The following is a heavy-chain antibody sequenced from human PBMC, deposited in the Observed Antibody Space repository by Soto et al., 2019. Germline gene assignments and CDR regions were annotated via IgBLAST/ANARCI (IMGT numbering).Heavy chain of an antibody. Sequence: PGGSLRLSCAASGFTFSSYGMHWVRQAPGKGLEWVAVIWYDGSNKYYADSVKGRFTISRDNSKNTLYLQMNSLRAEDTAVYYCARAHESYYYDSSGYYLDYWGHGTLVTVSS. CDR3: ARAHESYYYDSSGYYLDY. V-gene: IGHV3-33*01. CDR2: IWYDGSNK. D-gene: IGHD3-22*01. CDR1: GFTFSSYG. J-gene: IGHJ4*01.